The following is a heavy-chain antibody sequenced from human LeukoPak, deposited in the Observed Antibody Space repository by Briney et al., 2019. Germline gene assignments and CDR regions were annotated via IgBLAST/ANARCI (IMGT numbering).Heavy chain of an antibody. Sequence: ASVKVSCKVSGYTLTELSMHWVRQAPGKGLEWMGGFDPEDGETIYAQKFQGRVTMTEDTSTDTAYMELSSLRSEDTAVYYCAGVWGSYHSNWFGPWGQGTLVTVSS. D-gene: IGHD3-16*01. CDR3: AGVWGSYHSNWFGP. J-gene: IGHJ5*02. CDR1: GYTLTELS. CDR2: FDPEDGET. V-gene: IGHV1-24*01.